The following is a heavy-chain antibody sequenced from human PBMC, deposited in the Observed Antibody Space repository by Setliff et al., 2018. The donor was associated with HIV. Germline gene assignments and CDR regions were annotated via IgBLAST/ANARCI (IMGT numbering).Heavy chain of an antibody. CDR1: GGSFSDFY. V-gene: IGHV4-34*01. CDR3: ARGVARQVVIDRWFDP. J-gene: IGHJ5*02. CDR2: ISYSGST. D-gene: IGHD2-21*01. Sequence: SETLSLTCAVFGGSFSDFYWSWIRQPPGKGLEWIGEISYSGSTVYNPSLKSRVTMSVDASKNLVSLNLNSVTATDTAIYYCARGVARQVVIDRWFDPWGQGTPVTVS.